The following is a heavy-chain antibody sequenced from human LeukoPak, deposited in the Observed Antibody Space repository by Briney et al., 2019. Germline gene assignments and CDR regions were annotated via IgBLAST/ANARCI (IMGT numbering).Heavy chain of an antibody. D-gene: IGHD1-26*01. J-gene: IGHJ3*02. CDR3: ARGGFEDAYGRGLGVAFDI. V-gene: IGHV1-8*01. CDR2: MNPNSGNT. CDR1: GYTFTSYD. Sequence: ASVKVSCKASGYTFTSYDINWVRQATGQGLEWMGWMNPNSGNTGYAQKFQGRVTMTRNTSISTAYMELSSLRSEDPAVYYCARGGFEDAYGRGLGVAFDIWGQGTMVTVSS.